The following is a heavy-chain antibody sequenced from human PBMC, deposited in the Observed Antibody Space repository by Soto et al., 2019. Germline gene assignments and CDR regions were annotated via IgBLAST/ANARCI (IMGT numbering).Heavy chain of an antibody. V-gene: IGHV4-39*01. CDR2: IYHSGST. CDR1: GGSISSSTYY. CDR3: ASYYYDSSGYYPLGY. Sequence: QLQLQESGPGLVKPSETLSLTCTVSGGSISSSTYYWGWIRQTPGKGLEWIGSIYHSGSTYYNSSLRSRVSISVDTSKNQFSLRLSSVTAADTALYYCASYYYDSSGYYPLGYWGQGTLVTVSS. J-gene: IGHJ4*02. D-gene: IGHD3-22*01.